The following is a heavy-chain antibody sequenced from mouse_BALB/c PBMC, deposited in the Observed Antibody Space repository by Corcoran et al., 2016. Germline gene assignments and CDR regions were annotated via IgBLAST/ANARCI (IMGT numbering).Heavy chain of an antibody. J-gene: IGHJ3*01. D-gene: IGHD2-4*01. V-gene: IGHV1-18*01. CDR2: INPNNGGT. CDR1: GYTFTEYT. CDR3: ARPKTMITTGLGFAY. Sequence: EFQLQQSGPELVKPGASVKISCKTSGYTFTEYTMHWVKQSHGKSLEWIGGINPNNGGTSYNQKFKGKATLTVDKSSSTAYMELRSLTSEDSAGYYCARPKTMITTGLGFAYWGQGTLVTVSA.